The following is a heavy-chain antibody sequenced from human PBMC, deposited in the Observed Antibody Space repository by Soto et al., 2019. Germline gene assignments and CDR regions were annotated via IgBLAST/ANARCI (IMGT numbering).Heavy chain of an antibody. J-gene: IGHJ4*02. D-gene: IGHD6-13*01. Sequence: GESLKISCKGFGYNFAPYWIAWGRQMPGKGLECVGFIYPGDSDTRYSPSFQGQVTISADKSISTAYLQWSSLKASDTAMYYCARLYSSSPGYWGQGTLVTVSS. CDR3: ARLYSSSPGY. V-gene: IGHV5-51*01. CDR1: GYNFAPYW. CDR2: IYPGDSDT.